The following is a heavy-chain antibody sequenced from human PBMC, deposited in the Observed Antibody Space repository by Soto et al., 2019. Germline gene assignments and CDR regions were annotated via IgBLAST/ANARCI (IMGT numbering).Heavy chain of an antibody. CDR1: GYTFTSYY. Sequence: ASVKVSCKASGYTFTSYYISWVRQAPGQGLEWMGWISAYNGNTNYAQKLQGRVTMTTDTSTSTAYMELRSLRSDDTAVYYCAYYYDSSGLPQAFDYWGQGTLVTVSS. CDR2: ISAYNGNT. CDR3: AYYYDSSGLPQAFDY. D-gene: IGHD3-22*01. V-gene: IGHV1-18*01. J-gene: IGHJ4*02.